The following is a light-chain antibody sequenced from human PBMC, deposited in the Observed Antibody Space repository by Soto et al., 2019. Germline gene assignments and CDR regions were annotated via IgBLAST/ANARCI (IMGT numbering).Light chain of an antibody. V-gene: IGLV2-11*01. CDR2: DVS. CDR1: SSDVGDYNS. Sequence: QSVLTQPRSVSGSPGQSVTVSCIGTSSDVGDYNSVSWYQQHPGKAPKLMIYDVSKRPSGVPDRFSGSKSGNTASLTISGLQAEDEADYYCRSYVGGYSYVFGIGTKLTVL. J-gene: IGLJ1*01. CDR3: RSYVGGYSYV.